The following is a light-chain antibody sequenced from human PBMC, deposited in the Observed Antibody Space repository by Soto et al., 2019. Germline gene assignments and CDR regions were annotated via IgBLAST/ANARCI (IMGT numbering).Light chain of an antibody. CDR1: SSNIGAGYY. V-gene: IGLV1-40*01. Sequence: QSVLTQPPSVSGAPGQRVTISCTGSSSNIGAGYYVHWYQQLPGKAPKLLIYGNSNRPSGVPDRFSGSKSGTSASLAITGLQAEDEAAYYCQSSDSSLRVSVFGGGTQLTVL. CDR3: QSSDSSLRVSV. CDR2: GNS. J-gene: IGLJ2*01.